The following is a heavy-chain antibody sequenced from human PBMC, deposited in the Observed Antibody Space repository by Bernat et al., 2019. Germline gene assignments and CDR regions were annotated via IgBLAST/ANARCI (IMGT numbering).Heavy chain of an antibody. D-gene: IGHD6-19*01. V-gene: IGHV4-31*03. CDR3: AGCEYSSGWCDY. CDR2: IYYSGST. Sequence: QVQLQEPGPGLVKPSQTLSLTCTVSGGSISSGGYYWSWIRQHPGKGLEWIGYIYYSGSTYYNPSLKSRVTISVDTSKNQFSLKLSSVTAADTAVDYCAGCEYSSGWCDYWGQGTLVTVSS. CDR1: GGSISSGGYY. J-gene: IGHJ4*02.